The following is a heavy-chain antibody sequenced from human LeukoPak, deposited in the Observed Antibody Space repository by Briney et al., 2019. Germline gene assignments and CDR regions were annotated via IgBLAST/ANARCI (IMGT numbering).Heavy chain of an antibody. CDR3: ARADYGDFKRGDFDP. Sequence: ASVKVSCKASGYTFTSYGISWVRQATGQGLEWMGWMNPNSGNTGYAQKFQGRVTITRNTSISTAYMELSSLRSEDTAVYYCARADYGDFKRGDFDPWGQGTLVTVSS. J-gene: IGHJ5*02. CDR2: MNPNSGNT. D-gene: IGHD4-17*01. CDR1: GYTFTSYG. V-gene: IGHV1-8*03.